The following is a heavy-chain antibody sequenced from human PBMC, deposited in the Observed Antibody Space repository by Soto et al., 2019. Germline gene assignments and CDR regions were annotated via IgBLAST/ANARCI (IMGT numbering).Heavy chain of an antibody. J-gene: IGHJ6*02. V-gene: IGHV3-23*01. Sequence: GGSLRLSCTASGFTFSSYAMSWVRQDPGKGLEWVSAISGSGGSTYYADSVKGRFTISRDNSKNTLYLQMNSLRAEDTAVYYCAKFRYYYYYYGMDVWGQGTTVTVSS. CDR1: GFTFSSYA. CDR2: ISGSGGST. CDR3: AKFRYYYYYYGMDV.